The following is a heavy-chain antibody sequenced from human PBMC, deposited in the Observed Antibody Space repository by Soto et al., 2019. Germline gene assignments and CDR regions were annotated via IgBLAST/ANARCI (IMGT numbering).Heavy chain of an antibody. CDR2: IYHTGNA. J-gene: IGHJ5*02. Sequence: PSETLSLTCSVSGDSISNSRFYWAWIRQPPGEGLEWIGSIYHTGNAYYNPTLKSRVTIFVDTSKNQFSLKFTSVTAADTALYYCARDYFDSSDYTTNWFDPWGQGTLVT. D-gene: IGHD3-22*01. CDR3: ARDYFDSSDYTTNWFDP. CDR1: GDSISNSRFY. V-gene: IGHV4-39*01.